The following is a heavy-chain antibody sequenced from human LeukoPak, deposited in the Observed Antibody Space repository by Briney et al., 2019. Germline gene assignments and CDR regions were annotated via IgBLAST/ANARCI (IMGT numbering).Heavy chain of an antibody. CDR1: GYTLTELS. V-gene: IGHV1-24*01. Sequence: ASVKVSCKVSGYTLTELSMHWVRQAPGKGLEWMGGFDPEDGETIYAQKFQGRVTMTEDTSTDTAYMELSSLRSEDTAVYYCATVNLGANALDYWAREPWSPSPQ. J-gene: IGHJ4*02. D-gene: IGHD1-26*01. CDR2: FDPEDGET. CDR3: ATVNLGANALDY.